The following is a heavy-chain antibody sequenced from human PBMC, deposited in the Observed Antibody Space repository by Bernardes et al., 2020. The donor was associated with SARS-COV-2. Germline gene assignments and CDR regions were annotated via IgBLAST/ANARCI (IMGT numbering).Heavy chain of an antibody. CDR2: IYSSGSS. CDR3: AGSSCGIDCYIGGLRSWDYGMDV. V-gene: IGHV4-39*01. D-gene: IGHD2-21*02. J-gene: IGHJ6*02. Sequence: SETLSLTCTVSGASISSSNYYWGWIRQPPGKGLEWVGSIYSSGSSYYNPSLQSRVSASVDTSTNQFSLRLAFMTAADTAVYYCAGSSCGIDCYIGGLRSWDYGMDVWG. CDR1: GASISSSNYY.